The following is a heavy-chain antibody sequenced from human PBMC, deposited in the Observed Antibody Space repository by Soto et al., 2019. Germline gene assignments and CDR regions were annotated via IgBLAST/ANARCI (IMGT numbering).Heavy chain of an antibody. CDR2: VYNSGST. Sequence: SETLSLTCTVSGGSISSYYWSWIRQPPGKGLEWIGYVYNSGSTNYNPSLKSRVTISIDTSKNQFSLKLTSLTATDTAVYYCARGGPSSKWLDPRGQGILVTVSS. V-gene: IGHV4-59*01. CDR1: GGSISSYY. J-gene: IGHJ5*02. CDR3: ARGGPSSKWLDP.